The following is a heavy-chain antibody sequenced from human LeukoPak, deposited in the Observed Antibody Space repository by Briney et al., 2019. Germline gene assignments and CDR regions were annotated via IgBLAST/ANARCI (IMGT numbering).Heavy chain of an antibody. J-gene: IGHJ4*02. D-gene: IGHD3-22*01. CDR2: ISSRGSTI. CDR3: ARTDEDYYDSSGYPLLSY. V-gene: IGHV3-11*01. Sequence: GGSLRLSCAASGFTFSDYYMSWIRQAPGKGLEWVSYISSRGSTIYYADSVKGRFTISRDNAKNSLYLQMNSLRAEDTAVYYCARTDEDYYDSSGYPLLSYWGQGTLVTVSS. CDR1: GFTFSDYY.